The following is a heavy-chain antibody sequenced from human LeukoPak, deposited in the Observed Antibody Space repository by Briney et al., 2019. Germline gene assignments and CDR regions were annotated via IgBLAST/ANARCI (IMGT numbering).Heavy chain of an antibody. J-gene: IGHJ4*02. CDR3: ARDRGKDYFDS. Sequence: GGSLRLSCTASGLTFTSHGFHWLRQVVGKRLEWVAFVRNDGSDTYHTKSVKGRFSISRDDSKNSLYLQMNSLRPEDTAIYYCARDRGKDYFDSWGQGTQVTVSS. CDR1: GLTFTSHG. CDR2: VRNDGSDT. D-gene: IGHD4-23*01. V-gene: IGHV3-30*02.